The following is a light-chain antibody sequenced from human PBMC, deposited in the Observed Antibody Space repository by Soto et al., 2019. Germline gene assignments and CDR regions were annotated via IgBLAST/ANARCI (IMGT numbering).Light chain of an antibody. CDR1: SSNIGSNY. CDR3: ASWDDSLSGFVV. CDR2: RNS. V-gene: IGLV1-47*01. J-gene: IGLJ2*01. Sequence: QSVLTQPPSASGTPGQRVTISCSGSSSNIGSNYVFWYQQLPGTAPKVLKYRNSQRPSGVPDRFSGSKSGTSASLAISGLRSEDEADYYCASWDDSLSGFVVFGGGTKLTVL.